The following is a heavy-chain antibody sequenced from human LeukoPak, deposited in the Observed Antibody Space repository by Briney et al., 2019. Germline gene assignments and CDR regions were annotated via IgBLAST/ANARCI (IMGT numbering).Heavy chain of an antibody. Sequence: GGSLRLSCAASGFTFNSYGMSWVRQAPGKGLEWVAVISYDGSNKYYADSVKGRFTISRDNSKNTLYLQMNSLRAEDTAVYYCARDRKEAPFDYWGQGTLVTVSS. CDR2: ISYDGSNK. CDR1: GFTFNSYG. J-gene: IGHJ4*02. CDR3: ARDRKEAPFDY. V-gene: IGHV3-30*03.